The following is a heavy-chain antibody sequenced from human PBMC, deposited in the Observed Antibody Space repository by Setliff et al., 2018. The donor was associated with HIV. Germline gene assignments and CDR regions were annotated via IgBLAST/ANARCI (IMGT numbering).Heavy chain of an antibody. CDR2: INTNTGNP. V-gene: IGHV7-4-1*02. CDR1: GYTFTYRY. Sequence: ASVKVSCKASGYTFTYRYLHWVRQAPGQALEWMGWINTNTGNPTYAQGFTGRFVFSLDTSVSTAYLQINSLKAEDTAIYYCARVGVDSQEYFQHWGQGTLVTVSS. J-gene: IGHJ1*01. D-gene: IGHD3-3*01. CDR3: ARVGVDSQEYFQH.